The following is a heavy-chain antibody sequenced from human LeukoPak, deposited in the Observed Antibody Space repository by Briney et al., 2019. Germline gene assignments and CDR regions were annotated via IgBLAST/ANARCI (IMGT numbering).Heavy chain of an antibody. CDR3: ARDRGYFDH. V-gene: IGHV3-7*03. J-gene: IGHJ4*02. Sequence: GGAPRLSCAASGFTPSSYWMTWGRPAPGKGLEWVANIKQDGSEQYYVDSVKGRFTISRDNARNSLSLRMNSLTVEDTAVYFCARDRGYFDHWGQGTLVTVSS. CDR1: GFTPSSYW. D-gene: IGHD3-10*01. CDR2: IKQDGSEQ.